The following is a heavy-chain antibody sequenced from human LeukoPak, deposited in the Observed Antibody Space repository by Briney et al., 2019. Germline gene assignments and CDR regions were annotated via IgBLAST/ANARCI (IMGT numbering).Heavy chain of an antibody. D-gene: IGHD6-19*01. CDR1: GGPISSHY. CDR2: ISYSGST. Sequence: PSETLSLTCTVSGGPISSHYCSWIRQPPGKGLEWIGYISYSGSTNYSPPLKSRVTISVDMSKSQFSLKLSSVTAADTAVYYCAGHTSGWYGFDPWGQGTLVTVSS. J-gene: IGHJ5*02. V-gene: IGHV4-59*11. CDR3: AGHTSGWYGFDP.